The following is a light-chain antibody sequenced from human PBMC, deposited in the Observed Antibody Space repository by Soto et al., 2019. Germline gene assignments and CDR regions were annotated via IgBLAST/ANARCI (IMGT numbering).Light chain of an antibody. Sequence: DIQMTQSPSSLSASVGGRVTITCRASENINTYLNWYQQKPGKAPKLLIYAASTLHSGVPSRFSGSGSGTDFTLTITSLQPEDFATYYCQQSHSAPPWTFGQGTKVEIK. V-gene: IGKV1-39*01. CDR1: ENINTY. J-gene: IGKJ1*01. CDR2: AAS. CDR3: QQSHSAPPWT.